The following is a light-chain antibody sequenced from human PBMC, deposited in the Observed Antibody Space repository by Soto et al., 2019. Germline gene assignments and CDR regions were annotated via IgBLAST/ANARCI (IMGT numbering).Light chain of an antibody. CDR1: GSDVGGYDY. J-gene: IGLJ2*01. V-gene: IGLV2-14*03. CDR3: SSYTSSSTLI. Sequence: QSALTQPASVSGSPGQSITISCTGTGSDVGGYDYVSWYQHHPGKAPKLMIFDVSTRPSGISIRFSGSKSGNTASLTISGLQAEEEADFYCSSYTSSSTLIFGGGTKVTVL. CDR2: DVS.